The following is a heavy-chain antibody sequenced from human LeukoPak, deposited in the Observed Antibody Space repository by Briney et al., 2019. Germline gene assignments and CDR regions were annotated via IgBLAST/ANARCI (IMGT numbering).Heavy chain of an antibody. CDR3: ARTSREFNDCDY. V-gene: IGHV3-23*01. D-gene: IGHD3-10*01. CDR2: ITAGGGRT. CDR1: GFTFSDYA. Sequence: GGCLRLSCAASGFTFSDYAMSWVRQGPGKGLAWVSSITAGGGRTNYADSVKGRFTISRDNSKHTLYLQMNSLRAEDTAVYYCARTSREFNDCDYWGQGTLVTVSS. J-gene: IGHJ4*02.